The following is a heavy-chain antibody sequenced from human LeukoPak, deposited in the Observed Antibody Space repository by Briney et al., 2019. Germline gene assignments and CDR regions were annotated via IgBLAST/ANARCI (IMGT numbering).Heavy chain of an antibody. D-gene: IGHD3-9*01. V-gene: IGHV3-74*01. CDR3: ARDLDWLLFDY. CDR1: GFTFSAYW. CDR2: VKYNGSTT. Sequence: GGSLRLSCAASGFTFSAYWMHWVRQAPGKGLVWVSRVKYNGSTTTYADSVKGRFTISRDNAKNILYLQKNILRVEDTAVYYCARDLDWLLFDYWGQGTLVTVSS. J-gene: IGHJ4*02.